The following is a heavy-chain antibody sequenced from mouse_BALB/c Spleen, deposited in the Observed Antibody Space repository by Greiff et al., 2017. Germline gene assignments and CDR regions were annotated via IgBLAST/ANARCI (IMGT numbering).Heavy chain of an antibody. CDR1: GYTFTSYV. V-gene: IGHV1-14*01. CDR2: INPYNDGT. Sequence: EVQLQQSGPELVKPGASVKMSCKASGYTFTSYVMHWVKQKPGQGLEWIGYINPYNDGTKYNEKFKGKATLTSDKSSSTAYMELSSLTSEDSAVYYCARIYYYGSRTWFAYWGQGTLVTVSA. J-gene: IGHJ3*01. CDR3: ARIYYYGSRTWFAY. D-gene: IGHD1-1*01.